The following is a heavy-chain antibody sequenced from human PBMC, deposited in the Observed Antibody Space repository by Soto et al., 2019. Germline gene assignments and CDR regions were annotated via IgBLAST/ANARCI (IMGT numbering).Heavy chain of an antibody. CDR2: IIPIFGTA. V-gene: IGHV1-69*06. J-gene: IGHJ4*02. Sequence: VASVKVSCKASGGTFSSYAISWVRQAPGQGLEWMGGIIPIFGTANYAQKFQGRVTITADKSTSTAYMELSSLRSEDTAVYYCARRGMAAAGPFDYWGQGTLVTVSS. CDR3: ARRGMAAAGPFDY. CDR1: GGTFSSYA. D-gene: IGHD6-13*01.